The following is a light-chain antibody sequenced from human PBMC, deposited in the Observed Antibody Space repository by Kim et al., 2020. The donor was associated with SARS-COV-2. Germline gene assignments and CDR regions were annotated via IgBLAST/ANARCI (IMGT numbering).Light chain of an antibody. Sequence: QSVLTQPPSVSGAPGQRVTISCTGSSSNIGAGYDVQWYQQFPGAAPKLLIYGNSNRPSGVPDRFSGSNSGASASLAITGLQADDEADYYCQSYDSSLSGSVFGGGTKLTVL. J-gene: IGLJ3*02. CDR3: QSYDSSLSGSV. CDR1: SSNIGAGYD. V-gene: IGLV1-40*01. CDR2: GNS.